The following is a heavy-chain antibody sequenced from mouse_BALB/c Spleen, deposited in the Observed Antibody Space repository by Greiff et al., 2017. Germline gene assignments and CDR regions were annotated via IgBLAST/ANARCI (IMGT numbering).Heavy chain of an antibody. V-gene: IGHV7-3*02. J-gene: IGHJ4*01. CDR1: GFTFTDYY. CDR3: ASNGGPPCYAMDY. CDR2: IRNKANGYTT. Sequence: EVQGVESGGGLVQPGGSLRLSCATSGFTFTDYYMSWVRQPPGKALEWLGFIRNKANGYTTEYSASVKGRFTISRDNSQSILYLQMNTLRAEDSATYYCASNGGPPCYAMDYWGQGTSVTVSS.